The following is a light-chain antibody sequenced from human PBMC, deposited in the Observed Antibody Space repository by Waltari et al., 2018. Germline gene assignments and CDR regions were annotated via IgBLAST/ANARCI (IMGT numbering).Light chain of an antibody. CDR1: QTVSRN. CDR2: GAS. Sequence: RLMTQTPATLSVSPGESAILSCRASQTVSRNLAWYQQKPRQAPRLLIYGASTRVTGTPARFSGRGSGTEFTLTISSLQSEDLAVYYCQQYDDWPPRFTFGPGTKVDFK. J-gene: IGKJ3*01. CDR3: QQYDDWPPRFT. V-gene: IGKV3-15*01.